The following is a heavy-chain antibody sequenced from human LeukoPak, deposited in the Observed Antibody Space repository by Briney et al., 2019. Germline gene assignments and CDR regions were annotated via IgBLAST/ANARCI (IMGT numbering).Heavy chain of an antibody. V-gene: IGHV3-7*01. CDR2: IKQDGSEK. CDR1: GFTFSSYW. J-gene: IGHJ4*02. D-gene: IGHD3-9*01. CDR3: ARDGGYDILTGYFFDY. Sequence: PGGSLRLSCAASGFTFSSYWMSWVRQAPGKGLEWVANIKQDGSEKYYVDSVKGRFTISRDNAKNSLYLQMNSLRAEDTAVYYCARDGGYDILTGYFFDYWGQGTLVTVSS.